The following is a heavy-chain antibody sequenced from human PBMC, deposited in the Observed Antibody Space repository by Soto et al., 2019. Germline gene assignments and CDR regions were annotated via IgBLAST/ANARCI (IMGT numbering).Heavy chain of an antibody. D-gene: IGHD1-26*01. CDR3: ARGKYSGSYYGRPVYAFDI. J-gene: IGHJ3*02. V-gene: IGHV1-18*01. CDR1: GYTFTSYG. CDR2: ISAYNGNT. Sequence: QVQLVQSGAEVKKPGASVKVSCKASGYTFTSYGISWVRQAPGQGLEWMGWISAYNGNTNYAQKLQGRVTMTTDPSTSTAYMELRSLSSDDTAVYYCARGKYSGSYYGRPVYAFDIWGQGTMVTVSS.